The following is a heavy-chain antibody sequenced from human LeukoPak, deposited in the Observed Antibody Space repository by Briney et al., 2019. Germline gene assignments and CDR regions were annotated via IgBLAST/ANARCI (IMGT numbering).Heavy chain of an antibody. CDR1: GFTFSSYW. D-gene: IGHD1-26*01. CDR2: IKQDGSEK. CDR3: ARDSGSYWAWYFDY. J-gene: IGHJ4*02. V-gene: IGHV3-7*01. Sequence: GGPLRLSCTASGFTFSSYWMSWVRQAPGKGLEWVANIKQDGSEKYYVDSMMGRFTISRDNAKNSLYLEMNSLRAEDTAVYYCARDSGSYWAWYFDYWGQGTLVTVSS.